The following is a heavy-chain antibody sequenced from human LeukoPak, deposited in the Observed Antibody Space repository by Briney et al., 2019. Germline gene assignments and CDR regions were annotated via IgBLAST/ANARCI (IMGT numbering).Heavy chain of an antibody. Sequence: GGSLRLSCAASGFTFSSYAMSWVRQAPGKGLEWVSAISGSGGSTCYADSVKGRFTISRDNSKNTLYLQMNSLRAEDTAVYYCAKSAMIVVVIYYFDYWGQGTLVTVSS. D-gene: IGHD3-22*01. V-gene: IGHV3-23*01. CDR1: GFTFSSYA. CDR3: AKSAMIVVVIYYFDY. J-gene: IGHJ4*02. CDR2: ISGSGGST.